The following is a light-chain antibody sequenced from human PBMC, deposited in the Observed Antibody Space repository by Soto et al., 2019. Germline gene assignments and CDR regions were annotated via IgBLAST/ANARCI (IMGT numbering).Light chain of an antibody. CDR1: QSISSY. V-gene: IGKV1-6*01. CDR3: LQDYNYPWT. Sequence: IQMAQSPSSLSASVGDSVTITCRASQSISSYLNWYQQKPGKAPKLLIYAASSLQSGVPSRFSGRGSGTDFTLTISSLQPEDFATYYCLQDYNYPWTFGQGTKVDIK. J-gene: IGKJ1*01. CDR2: AAS.